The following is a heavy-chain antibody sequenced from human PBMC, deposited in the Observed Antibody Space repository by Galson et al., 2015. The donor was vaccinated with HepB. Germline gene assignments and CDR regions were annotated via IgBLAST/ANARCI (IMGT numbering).Heavy chain of an antibody. CDR1: GFIFSNSG. D-gene: IGHD3-9*01. Sequence: SLRLSCAASGFIFSNSGMHWVRQAPGKGLEWVASISYDGNEKYYAHSVEGRFTVFRDNSKKILYLEMNNLRPDDTALYYCTSGKPPITLANSAGDFESWGQGTPVTVSS. V-gene: IGHV3-30*03. J-gene: IGHJ4*02. CDR3: TSGKPPITLANSAGDFES. CDR2: ISYDGNEK.